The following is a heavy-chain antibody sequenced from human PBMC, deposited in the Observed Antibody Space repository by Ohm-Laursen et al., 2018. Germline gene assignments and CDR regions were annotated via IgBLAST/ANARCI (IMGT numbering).Heavy chain of an antibody. J-gene: IGHJ4*01. CDR1: GFTFTSYW. CDR3: VRGGRYGNF. Sequence: SLGLSCAATGFTFTSYWMSWVRQAPGKGLEWVANIKEYGSEKNYVDSVKGRFTISRDNAKNSLFLEMNNLRAEDSALYYCVRGGRYGNFWGQGTLVTVSS. V-gene: IGHV3-7*01. CDR2: IKEYGSEK. D-gene: IGHD6-13*01.